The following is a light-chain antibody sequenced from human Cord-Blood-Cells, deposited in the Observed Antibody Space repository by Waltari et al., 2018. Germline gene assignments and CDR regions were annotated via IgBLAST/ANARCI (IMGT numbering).Light chain of an antibody. J-gene: IGKJ1*01. CDR2: VAS. V-gene: IGKV1-12*01. Sequence: DIQMTQSRSSVSASVGDIVTSTCPAGQGISSWLAWYQQKQGKAPKLLIYVASSLQRGVPSRFSGSRSGTDFTLTSSCLQPEDFATYYCQQANSFPPTFGQGTKVEIK. CDR3: QQANSFPPT. CDR1: QGISSW.